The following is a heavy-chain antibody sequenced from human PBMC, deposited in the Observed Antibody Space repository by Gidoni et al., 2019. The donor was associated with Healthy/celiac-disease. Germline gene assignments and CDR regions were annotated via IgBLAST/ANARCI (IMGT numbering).Heavy chain of an antibody. CDR2: ISGSGGST. Sequence: EVQLVESGGGLVQPGGSLSLSCAASGFTFSSYAMSWVRQAPGKGLEWVSAISGSGGSTYYADSVKGRFTISRDNSKNTLYLQMNSLRAEDTAVYYCAKKVSGSYVKKYYFDYWGQGTLVTVSS. CDR1: GFTFSSYA. J-gene: IGHJ4*02. CDR3: AKKVSGSYVKKYYFDY. D-gene: IGHD1-26*01. V-gene: IGHV3-23*04.